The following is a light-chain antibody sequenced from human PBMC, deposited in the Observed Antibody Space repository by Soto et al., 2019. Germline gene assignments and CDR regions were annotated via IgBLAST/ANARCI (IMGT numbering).Light chain of an antibody. Sequence: DIPMTQSPSTLSASVGDRVTITCRASQRISSWLAWYQQKPGKAPKLLIYDASSLESGVPPRFSGSGSGTEFTLTISSLQPDDFATYYCQQYNSYSLAFGGGTKVEIK. V-gene: IGKV1-5*01. CDR3: QQYNSYSLA. CDR1: QRISSW. J-gene: IGKJ4*01. CDR2: DAS.